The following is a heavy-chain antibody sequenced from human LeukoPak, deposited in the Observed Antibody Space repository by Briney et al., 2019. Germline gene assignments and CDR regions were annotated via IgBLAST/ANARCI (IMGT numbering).Heavy chain of an antibody. J-gene: IGHJ4*02. CDR2: IYYSGST. CDR1: GGPISSGDYY. V-gene: IGHV4-30-4*01. D-gene: IGHD4-23*01. CDR3: AREVSRWPYYFDY. Sequence: SQTLSLTCTVSGGPISSGDYYWSWIRQPPGKGLEWIGYIYYSGSTYYNPSLKSRVTISVDTSKNQFSLKVSSVTAADTAVYYCAREVSRWPYYFDYWGQGTLVTVSS.